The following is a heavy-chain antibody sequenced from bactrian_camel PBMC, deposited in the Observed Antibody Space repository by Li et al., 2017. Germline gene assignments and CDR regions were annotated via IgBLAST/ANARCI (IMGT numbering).Heavy chain of an antibody. CDR2: LWIGGDRLP. D-gene: IGHD1*01. J-gene: IGHJ4*01. CDR1: GSIYNDNC. CDR3: AAALNRRPGGYIYGGVCNTEYKY. V-gene: IGHV3S54*01. Sequence: PLVESGGGSVQAGGSRRLSCTPSGSIYNDNCMGWFRQAPGKEREGVAVLWIGGDRLPYYIDSVKGRFTISQDRSKSTVYLQMNKLKSEDTGVYYCAAALNRRPGGYIYGGVCNTEYKYFGPGTQVTVS.